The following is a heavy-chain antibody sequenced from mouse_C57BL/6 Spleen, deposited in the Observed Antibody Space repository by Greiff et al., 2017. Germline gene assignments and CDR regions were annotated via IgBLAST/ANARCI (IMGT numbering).Heavy chain of an antibody. V-gene: IGHV1-72*01. CDR2: IDPNSGGT. CDR3: ARDYDYHFDY. Sequence: QVQLKQPGAELVKPGASVKLSCKASGYTFTSYWMHWVKQRPGRGLEWIGRIDPNSGGTKYNEKFKSKATLTVDKPSSTAYMQLSSLTSEDSAVYYCARDYDYHFDYWGQGTTLTVSS. J-gene: IGHJ2*01. D-gene: IGHD2-4*01. CDR1: GYTFTSYW.